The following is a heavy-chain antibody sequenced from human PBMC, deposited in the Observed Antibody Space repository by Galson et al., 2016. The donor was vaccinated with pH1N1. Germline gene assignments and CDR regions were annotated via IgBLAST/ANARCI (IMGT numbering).Heavy chain of an antibody. Sequence: SVKVSCKASGYTFTSYVIHWVRQAPGQRLEWMGWFNAVNGNTKYSQKFQDRVTITTDTSASTAYMELSSLRSEDTALYYCARGPQIVVVEAATPGWFDSWGQGTQVTVS. CDR2: FNAVNGNT. D-gene: IGHD2-15*01. CDR3: ARGPQIVVVEAATPGWFDS. J-gene: IGHJ5*01. CDR1: GYTFTSYV. V-gene: IGHV1-3*01.